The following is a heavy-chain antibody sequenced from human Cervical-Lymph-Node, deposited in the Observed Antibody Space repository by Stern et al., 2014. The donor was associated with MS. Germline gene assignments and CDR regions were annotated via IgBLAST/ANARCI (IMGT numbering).Heavy chain of an antibody. J-gene: IGHJ4*02. V-gene: IGHV4-39*01. CDR2: IYYSGTT. CDR3: ARRGENYHPHFDY. D-gene: IGHD4/OR15-4a*01. Sequence: QVQLQESGPGLVKPSETLSLICTVSGGSISSSRHYWGWIRQPPGKGLEWIGMIYYSGTTYYNPSLKSRVTISVDTSKNQFSRKLSSVTAADTAVYYCARRGENYHPHFDYWGQGTLVTVSS. CDR1: GGSISSSRHY.